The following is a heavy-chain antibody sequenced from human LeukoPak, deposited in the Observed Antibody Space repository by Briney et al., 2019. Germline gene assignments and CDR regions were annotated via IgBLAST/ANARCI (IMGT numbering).Heavy chain of an antibody. Sequence: GGSLRLSCAASGFTFSSYGMHWVRQAPGKGLEWVAFIRYDGSNKYYADSVKGRFTISRDNSKNTLYLQMNSLRAEDTAVYYCAKGAVAARPDAGDYWGQGTLVTVSS. CDR2: IRYDGSNK. V-gene: IGHV3-30*02. D-gene: IGHD6-6*01. CDR3: AKGAVAARPDAGDY. CDR1: GFTFSSYG. J-gene: IGHJ4*02.